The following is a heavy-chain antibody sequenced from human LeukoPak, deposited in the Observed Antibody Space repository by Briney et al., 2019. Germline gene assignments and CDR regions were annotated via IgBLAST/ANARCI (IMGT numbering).Heavy chain of an antibody. J-gene: IGHJ4*02. V-gene: IGHV4-39*01. D-gene: IGHD2-21*01. Sequence: SETLSLTCTVSGXSISSSSYWWGWIRQPPGQGLESIGSIYPTGQTYYSASLKRRVTTSVDTSKSQFSLKLSSVTAADTAVYYCARQIAYGKWYFDYWGQGTLVTVSS. CDR1: GXSISSSSYW. CDR2: IYPTGQT. CDR3: ARQIAYGKWYFDY.